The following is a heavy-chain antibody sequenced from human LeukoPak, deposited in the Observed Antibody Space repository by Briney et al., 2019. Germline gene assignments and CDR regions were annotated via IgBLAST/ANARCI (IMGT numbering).Heavy chain of an antibody. CDR3: AREYAPRYGGSNYFDY. V-gene: IGHV1-46*01. CDR1: GYTFTTYY. D-gene: IGHD1-26*01. CDR2: INPSAGTT. J-gene: IGHJ4*02. Sequence: GGSVNVSCTASGYTFTTYYMHWVRQAPGQGLEWMGIINPSAGTTTYAQQFQGSVTITRDTSTSTVYMELSSLRSEDTAVYYCAREYAPRYGGSNYFDYWGQGTLVTVSS.